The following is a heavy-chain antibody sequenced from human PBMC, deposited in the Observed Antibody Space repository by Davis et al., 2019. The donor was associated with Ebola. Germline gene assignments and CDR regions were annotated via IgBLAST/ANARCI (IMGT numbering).Heavy chain of an antibody. CDR2: IKSKTDGGTT. Sequence: PGGSLRLSCAASGITFNRAWMSWVRQAPGKGLECVGRIKSKTDGGTTDYAAPVKGRFTVSRDDSKSIAYLQMDSLKTEDSGVYYCASSPQYYYDSSGYYVYWGQGTLVTVSS. CDR3: ASSPQYYYDSSGYYVY. CDR1: GITFNRAW. V-gene: IGHV3-15*01. D-gene: IGHD3-22*01. J-gene: IGHJ4*02.